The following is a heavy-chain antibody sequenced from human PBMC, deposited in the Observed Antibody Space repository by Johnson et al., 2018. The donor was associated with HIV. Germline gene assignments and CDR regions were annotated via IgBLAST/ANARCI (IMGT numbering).Heavy chain of an antibody. CDR3: ARGEGGTYLPDAFDI. CDR1: GFTFNSYA. Sequence: QVKLVESGGGVDQPGRSLRLSCAASGFTFNSYAMHWVCQAPGKGLEWVAVISYDGSNQYYADSVKGRFIISRDNSKNTLYLQMNSLRAEDTAVYYCARGEGGTYLPDAFDIWGQGTMVTVSS. CDR2: ISYDGSNQ. D-gene: IGHD1-26*01. V-gene: IGHV3-30-3*01. J-gene: IGHJ3*02.